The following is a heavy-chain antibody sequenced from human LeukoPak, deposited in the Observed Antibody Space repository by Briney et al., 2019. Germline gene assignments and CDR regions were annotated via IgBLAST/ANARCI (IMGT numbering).Heavy chain of an antibody. CDR2: ISSSSTI. CDR3: ARDSSGWYHWFDP. V-gene: IGHV3-48*04. D-gene: IGHD6-19*01. CDR1: GFTFSSYS. J-gene: IGHJ5*02. Sequence: PGGSLRLSCAASGFTFSSYSMNWVRQAPGKGLEWASYISSSSTIYYADSVKGRFTISRDNAKNSLYLQMNSLRVDDTAVYYCARDSSGWYHWFDPWGQGTLVTVSS.